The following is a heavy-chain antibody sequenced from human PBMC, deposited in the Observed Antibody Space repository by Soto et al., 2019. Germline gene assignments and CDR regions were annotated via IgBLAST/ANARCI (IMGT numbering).Heavy chain of an antibody. D-gene: IGHD2-15*01. J-gene: IGHJ4*02. CDR3: ARHTPAISISDL. Sequence: QLQLQQSGPGLVKPSETLSLTCTVSGGSISSSSYYWGWIRQPPGKGLEWIGSIYYSGSTYYNPSLKSRVTIAVDTSKNQFSLKLSSVTAADTAVYYCARHTPAISISDLWGQGTLVTVSS. V-gene: IGHV4-39*01. CDR1: GGSISSSSYY. CDR2: IYYSGST.